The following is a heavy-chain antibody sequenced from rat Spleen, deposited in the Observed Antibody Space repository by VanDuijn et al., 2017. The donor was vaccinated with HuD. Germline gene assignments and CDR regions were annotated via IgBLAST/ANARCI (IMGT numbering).Heavy chain of an antibody. D-gene: IGHD1-10*01. CDR2: ITYDGSNT. CDR3: ATLLVVNNYDY. V-gene: IGHV5-7*01. CDR1: GFTFSDYY. Sequence: EVQLVESDGGLVQPGRSLKLSCAASGFTFSDYYMAWVRQAPRKGLEWVAIITYDGSNTYYRDSVRGRFTISRDNADSTLYLQMDSLRSEDTATYYCATLLVVNNYDYWGQGVMVTVSS. J-gene: IGHJ2*01.